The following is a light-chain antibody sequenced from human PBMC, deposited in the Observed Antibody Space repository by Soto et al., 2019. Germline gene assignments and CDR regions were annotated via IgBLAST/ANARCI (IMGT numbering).Light chain of an antibody. CDR1: QSVGSS. J-gene: IGKJ4*01. CDR2: DSS. CDR3: QQRSSWPT. Sequence: ELVLTQSPVTLSLSPGETATLSCMASQSVGSSLVWYQQKPGQAPRLLIFDSSTRATDIPDRFSGSGSGTDFSLTISSLEPEDVAIYYCQQRSSWPTFGGGTRVEIK. V-gene: IGKV3-11*01.